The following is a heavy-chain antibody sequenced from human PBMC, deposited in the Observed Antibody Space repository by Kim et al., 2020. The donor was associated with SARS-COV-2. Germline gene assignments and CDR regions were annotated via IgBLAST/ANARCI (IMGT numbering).Heavy chain of an antibody. CDR1: GFTFDDYA. CDR3: AKANPRYSGYDSIRTEFDY. J-gene: IGHJ4*02. Sequence: GGSLRLFCAASGFTFDDYAMHWVRQAPGKGLEWVSGISWNSGSIGYADSVKGRFTISRDNAKNSLYLQMNSLRAEDTALYYCAKANPRYSGYDSIRTEFDYWGQGTLVTVSS. D-gene: IGHD5-12*01. CDR2: ISWNSGSI. V-gene: IGHV3-9*01.